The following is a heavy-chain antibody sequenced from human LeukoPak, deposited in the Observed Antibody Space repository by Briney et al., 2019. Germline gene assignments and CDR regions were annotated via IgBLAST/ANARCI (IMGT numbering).Heavy chain of an antibody. CDR1: GFAFNNYA. CDR2: ISGSGGST. D-gene: IGHD2-15*01. J-gene: IGHJ4*02. CDR3: AKSAGFCSDGSCYPAKYYFDY. Sequence: PGGSLRLSCAASGFAFNNYAMIWVRQAPGKGLEWASTISGSGGSTNYADSVKGRFTISRDNSKNTLFLQMNSLRAEDTAVYFCAKSAGFCSDGSCYPAKYYFDYWGQGTLVTVSS. V-gene: IGHV3-23*01.